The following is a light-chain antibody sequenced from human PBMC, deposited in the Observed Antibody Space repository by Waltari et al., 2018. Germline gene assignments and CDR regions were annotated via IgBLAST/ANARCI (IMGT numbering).Light chain of an antibody. CDR1: RSVFSTASNKNH. V-gene: IGKV4-1*01. CDR3: QQYYRSPLT. Sequence: DIVVTQSPDSLAVSLGERATITCRASRSVFSTASNKNHLAWYQQRPGQPPRLLISFASARESGVPDLFSGSVSGTDFTLAISSLQAEDVAVYFCQQYYRSPLTFGGGTRVEIK. CDR2: FAS. J-gene: IGKJ4*01.